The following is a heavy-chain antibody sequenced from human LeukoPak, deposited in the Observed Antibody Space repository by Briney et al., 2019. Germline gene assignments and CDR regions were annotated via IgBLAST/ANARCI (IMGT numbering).Heavy chain of an antibody. CDR1: GYSFTSYR. Sequence: GESLKISCKGSGYSFTSYRIGWVRQMPGKGLEWMGIIYPGDSDTRYSPSFQGQVTISADKSISTAYLQWSSLKASDTAMYYCARLWFGELLLRGYNWFDPWGQGTLVTVSS. CDR2: IYPGDSDT. J-gene: IGHJ5*02. V-gene: IGHV5-51*01. CDR3: ARLWFGELLLRGYNWFDP. D-gene: IGHD3-10*01.